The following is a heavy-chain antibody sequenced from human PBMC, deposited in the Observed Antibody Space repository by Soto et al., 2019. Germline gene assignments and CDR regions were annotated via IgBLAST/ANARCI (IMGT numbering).Heavy chain of an antibody. D-gene: IGHD5-18*01. J-gene: IGHJ4*02. CDR2: IYYSGST. V-gene: IGHV4-30-4*01. CDR3: ASSYGPEADFDY. Sequence: KTSETLSLTCTVSGGSISSGDYYWSWIRQPPGKGLEWIGYIYYSGSTYYNPSLKSRVTISVDTSKNQFSLKLSSVTAADTAVYYCASSYGPEADFDYWGQGTLVTVSS. CDR1: GGSISSGDYY.